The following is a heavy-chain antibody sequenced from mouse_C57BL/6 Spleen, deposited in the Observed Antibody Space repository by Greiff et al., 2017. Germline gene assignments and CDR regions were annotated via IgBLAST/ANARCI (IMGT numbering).Heavy chain of an antibody. D-gene: IGHD3-2*02. V-gene: IGHV1-64*01. CDR3: ARDSSGDAMDY. Sequence: QVQLQQPGAELVKPGASVKLSCKASGYTFTSYWMHWVKQRPGQGLEWIGMIHPNSGSTNYNEKFKSKATLTVDKSSSTAYMQLSSLTSEDSAVYYCARDSSGDAMDYWGQGTSVTVSS. CDR1: GYTFTSYW. CDR2: IHPNSGST. J-gene: IGHJ4*01.